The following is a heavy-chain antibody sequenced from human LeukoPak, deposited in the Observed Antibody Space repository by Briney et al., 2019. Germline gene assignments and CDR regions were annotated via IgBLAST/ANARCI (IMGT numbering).Heavy chain of an antibody. CDR1: GFTFDDYA. Sequence: PGGSLRLSCAASGFTFDDYAMHWVRQAPGKGLEWVSGISWNSGSIGYADSVKGRFTISRDNSKNTLYLQMNSLRAEDTAVYYCAKEDYGDFDYWGQGTLVTVSS. CDR2: ISWNSGSI. J-gene: IGHJ4*02. V-gene: IGHV3-9*01. CDR3: AKEDYGDFDY. D-gene: IGHD4-17*01.